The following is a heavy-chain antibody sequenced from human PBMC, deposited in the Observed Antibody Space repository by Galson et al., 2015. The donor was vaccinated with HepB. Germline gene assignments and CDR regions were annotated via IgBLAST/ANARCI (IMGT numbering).Heavy chain of an antibody. CDR2: ISSSSSTI. Sequence: SLRLSCAASGFTLSSYSMNWVRQAPGKGLEWVSYISSSSSTIYYADSVKGRFTISRDNAKNSLYLQMNSLRAEDTAVYYCASHRPMVRGVIFFDYWGQGTLVTVSS. D-gene: IGHD3-10*01. CDR3: ASHRPMVRGVIFFDY. J-gene: IGHJ4*02. CDR1: GFTLSSYS. V-gene: IGHV3-48*04.